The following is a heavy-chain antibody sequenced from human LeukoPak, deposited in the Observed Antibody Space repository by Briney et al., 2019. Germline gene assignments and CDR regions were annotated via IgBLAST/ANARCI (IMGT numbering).Heavy chain of an antibody. V-gene: IGHV4-61*02. CDR1: GGSINSGSYY. CDR3: ARNSCGGDCRIDY. Sequence: SETLSLTCTVSGGSINSGSYYWSWIRQSAGKGLEWIGRIYTSGSTNYNPSLKSRVTISVDTSRNQFSLKLSSVTAADTAVYYCARNSCGGDCRIDYWGQGTLVTVSS. D-gene: IGHD2-21*01. CDR2: IYTSGST. J-gene: IGHJ4*02.